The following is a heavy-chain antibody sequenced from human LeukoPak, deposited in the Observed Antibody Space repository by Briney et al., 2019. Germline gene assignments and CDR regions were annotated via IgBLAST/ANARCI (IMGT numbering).Heavy chain of an antibody. D-gene: IGHD6-13*01. CDR1: GFTFSSYA. J-gene: IGHJ6*02. V-gene: IGHV3-23*01. Sequence: GGSLRLSCAASGFTFSSYAMSWVRQAPGKGLEWVSAISGSGGSTYYADSVKGRFTISRDNSKNTLYLQMNSLRAEDTAVYYCARDRIAAAGTLYYYYYGMDVWGQGTTVTVSS. CDR2: ISGSGGST. CDR3: ARDRIAAAGTLYYYYYGMDV.